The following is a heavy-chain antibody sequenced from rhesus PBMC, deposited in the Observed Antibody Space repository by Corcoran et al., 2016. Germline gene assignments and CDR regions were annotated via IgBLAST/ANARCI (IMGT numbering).Heavy chain of an antibody. CDR3: VRSSGRSGSYYGFDS. Sequence: QVQLQESGPGLVKPSETLSLTCAVSGGSLSSSWWTWIRQSPGKGLDWIGEIDGYSGLINLNPSLKSRLTISKDAAKNQFSLNRSSMSAVDTAVYYCVRSSGRSGSYYGFDSWGQGVVVTVSS. CDR1: GGSLSSSW. CDR2: IDGYSGLI. D-gene: IGHD2-21*01. V-gene: IGHV4-80*01. J-gene: IGHJ6*01.